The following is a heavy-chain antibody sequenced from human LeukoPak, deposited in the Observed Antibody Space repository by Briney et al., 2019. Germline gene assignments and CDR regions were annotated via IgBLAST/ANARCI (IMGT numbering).Heavy chain of an antibody. J-gene: IGHJ4*02. CDR1: GFTFSSYG. CDR3: AKGMVRGVIIAKSHFDY. CDR2: IRYDGSNK. Sequence: PGGSLRLSCAASGFTFSSYGMHWVRQAPGKGLEWVAFIRYDGSNKYYADSVKGRFTISRDNSKNTLYLQMNSLRAEDTAVYYCAKGMVRGVIIAKSHFDYWGQGTLVTVSS. V-gene: IGHV3-30*02. D-gene: IGHD3-10*01.